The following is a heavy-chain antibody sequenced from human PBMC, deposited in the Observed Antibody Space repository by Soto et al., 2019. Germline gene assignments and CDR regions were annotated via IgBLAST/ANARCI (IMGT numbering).Heavy chain of an antibody. CDR3: AGYSSSLVAFEV. J-gene: IGHJ3*01. CDR2: VSHGGRI. V-gene: IGHV4-34*02. CDR1: GGSFSDYD. Sequence: QVHLQQWGAGLLKPSETLSLECGVFGGSFSDYDWTWVRQPPGRGLEWMGEVSHGGRITYYQSLKVRFTISGDLAKNQFSLRLASVTAADTAIYFCAGYSSSLVAFEVWGHGTKVTVSS. D-gene: IGHD4-4*01.